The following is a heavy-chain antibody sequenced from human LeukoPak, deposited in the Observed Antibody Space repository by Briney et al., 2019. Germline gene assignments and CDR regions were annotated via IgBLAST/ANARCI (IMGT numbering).Heavy chain of an antibody. J-gene: IGHJ4*02. Sequence: SGGSLRLSCAASGFTFSSYSMNWVRQAPGKGLEWVAIIWYDGSNQYYADSVKGRFTISRDNSKNTVDLQMNSLRAEDTAVYFCARDKNTPATAQPQRGYFESWGQGTLVTVSS. V-gene: IGHV3-33*08. CDR2: IWYDGSNQ. D-gene: IGHD2-21*02. CDR1: GFTFSSYS. CDR3: ARDKNTPATAQPQRGYFES.